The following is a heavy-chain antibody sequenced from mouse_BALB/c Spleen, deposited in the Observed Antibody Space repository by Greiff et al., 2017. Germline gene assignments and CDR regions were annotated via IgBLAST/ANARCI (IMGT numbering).Heavy chain of an antibody. D-gene: IGHD2-1*01. Sequence: VQLQQPGAELVKPGASVKLSCKASGYTFTSYWMHWVKQRPGQGLEWIGEINPSNGRTNYNEKFKSKATLTVDKSSSTAYMQLSSLTSEDSAVYYCARYGNPYFDYWGQGTTLTVSS. CDR1: GYTFTSYW. CDR3: ARYGNPYFDY. J-gene: IGHJ2*01. V-gene: IGHV1S81*02. CDR2: INPSNGRT.